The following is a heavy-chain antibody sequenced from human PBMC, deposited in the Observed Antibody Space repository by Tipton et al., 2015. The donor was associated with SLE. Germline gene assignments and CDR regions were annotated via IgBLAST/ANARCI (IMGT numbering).Heavy chain of an antibody. CDR1: GFTFDDYA. V-gene: IGHV3-9*01. D-gene: IGHD2-8*01. J-gene: IGHJ3*02. Sequence: SLRLSCAASGFTFDDYAMHWVRQAPGKGLEWVSGISWNSGSIGYADSVKGRFTISRDNAKNSLYLQMNSLRAEDTAVYYCARQMGEDVAFDIWGQGTMVTVSS. CDR2: ISWNSGSI. CDR3: ARQMGEDVAFDI.